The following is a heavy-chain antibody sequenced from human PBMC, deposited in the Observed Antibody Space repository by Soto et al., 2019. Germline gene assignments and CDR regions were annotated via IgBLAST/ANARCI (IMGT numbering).Heavy chain of an antibody. CDR3: ASGWFDP. CDR1: GFTFSSYG. CDR2: ISYDGSNK. J-gene: IGHJ5*02. Sequence: QVQLVESGGGVVQPGRSLRLSCAASGFTFSSYGMHWVRQAPGKGLEWVAVISYDGSNKYYADSVKGRFTISGDNSKNTLYLQMNSLRAEDTAVYYCASGWFDPWGQGTLVTVSS. V-gene: IGHV3-30*03.